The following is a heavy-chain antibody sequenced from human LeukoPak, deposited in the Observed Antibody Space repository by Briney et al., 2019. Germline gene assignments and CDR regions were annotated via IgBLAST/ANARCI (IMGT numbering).Heavy chain of an antibody. Sequence: GGSLRLSCAASGFTVSSNYMSWVRQAPGKGLEWVSVIYTGGSAYYADSVKGRFTISRDNSKNTLYLQMNSLRAEDTAMYYCARQWVGLYYFDSWGQGTLVTVSS. D-gene: IGHD1-26*01. J-gene: IGHJ4*02. V-gene: IGHV3-53*01. CDR2: IYTGGSA. CDR1: GFTVSSNY. CDR3: ARQWVGLYYFDS.